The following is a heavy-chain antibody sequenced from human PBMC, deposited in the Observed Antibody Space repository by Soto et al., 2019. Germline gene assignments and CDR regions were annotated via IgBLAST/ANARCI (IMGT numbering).Heavy chain of an antibody. Sequence: SQTFSLTRAISGDSVSSNSAAWNWIRQSPSRGLEWLGRTYYRSRWYNDNAVSVKSRITINPDTSKNQFSLQLNSVTPEDTAVYYCARDLLSSGWPLSYYYGMHVWGQGTTVTVSS. CDR2: TYYRSRWYN. D-gene: IGHD6-19*01. CDR1: GDSVSSNSAA. J-gene: IGHJ6*02. V-gene: IGHV6-1*01. CDR3: ARDLLSSGWPLSYYYGMHV.